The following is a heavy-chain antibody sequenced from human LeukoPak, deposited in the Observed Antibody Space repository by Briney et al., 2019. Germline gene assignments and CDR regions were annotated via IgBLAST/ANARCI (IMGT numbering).Heavy chain of an antibody. CDR2: IYTSGNT. CDR1: GGSITTDS. J-gene: IGHJ4*02. Sequence: PSETLSLTCTVSGGSITTDSWGWIRQPAGKGLEWIGRIYTSGNTNYNQSLRSRVSILVDKSKYQFSLKLRSMTAADTAVYYCEGGSFDFWSGYYPYWGQGTLVTVSA. D-gene: IGHD3-3*01. CDR3: EGGSFDFWSGYYPY. V-gene: IGHV4-4*07.